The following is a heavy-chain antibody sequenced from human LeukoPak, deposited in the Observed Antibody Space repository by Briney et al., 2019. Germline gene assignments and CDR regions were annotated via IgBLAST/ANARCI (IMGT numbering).Heavy chain of an antibody. CDR1: GGSISSSSYY. Sequence: SETLSLTSTVSGGSISSSSYYWGWIRQPPGKGLEWIGSIYYSGSTYYNPSLKSRVTISVDTSKNQFSLKLSSVTAADTAVYYCARGVERYFDWLPFDYWGQGTLVTVSS. D-gene: IGHD3-9*01. CDR2: IYYSGST. V-gene: IGHV4-39*07. CDR3: ARGVERYFDWLPFDY. J-gene: IGHJ4*02.